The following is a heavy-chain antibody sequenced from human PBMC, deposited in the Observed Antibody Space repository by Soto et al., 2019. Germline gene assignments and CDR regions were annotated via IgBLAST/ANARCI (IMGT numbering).Heavy chain of an antibody. CDR3: LRIASSGTLNWFDP. Sequence: APVKVSCKASESTFMNYDISWVRQATGHGLEWMGWMNPNSGNTGYALKSQGRVRMTRNTSIYTVYLELSSLASDDTAVYYFLRIASSGTLNWFDPRCQGTLVTVSS. D-gene: IGHD1-1*01. J-gene: IGHJ5*02. CDR2: MNPNSGNT. V-gene: IGHV1-8*01. CDR1: ESTFMNYD.